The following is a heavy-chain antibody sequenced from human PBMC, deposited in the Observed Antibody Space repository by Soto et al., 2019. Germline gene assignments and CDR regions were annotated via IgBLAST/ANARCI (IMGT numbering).Heavy chain of an antibody. CDR2: ISAYNGNT. V-gene: IGHV1-18*01. D-gene: IGHD3-22*01. J-gene: IGHJ5*02. CDR1: GYTFTSYG. Sequence: ASVKGSCKASGYTFTSYGISWVRQAPGQGLEWMGWISAYNGNTNYAQKLQGRVTMTTDTSTSTAYMELRSLRSDDTAVYYCARGGITMIAVVITSGFDPWGQGTLVTVSS. CDR3: ARGGITMIAVVITSGFDP.